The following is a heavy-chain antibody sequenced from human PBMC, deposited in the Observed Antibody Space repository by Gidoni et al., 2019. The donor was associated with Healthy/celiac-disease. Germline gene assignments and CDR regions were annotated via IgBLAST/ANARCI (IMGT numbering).Heavy chain of an antibody. V-gene: IGHV5-51*01. Sequence: EVQLVQSGAEVTMPGESLQLSCKGSGYSFTSYWIGWVRQMPGKGLEWMGIIYPGDSDTRYSPSFQCQVTSSADKSISTAYLQWSSLNASYTAMYYCARQGLLWFGESSGGNWFDPWGQGTLVTVSS. D-gene: IGHD3-10*01. CDR1: GYSFTSYW. CDR3: ARQGLLWFGESSGGNWFDP. CDR2: IYPGDSDT. J-gene: IGHJ5*02.